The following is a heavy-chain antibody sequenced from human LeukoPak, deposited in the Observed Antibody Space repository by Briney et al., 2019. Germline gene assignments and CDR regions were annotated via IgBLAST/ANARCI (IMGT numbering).Heavy chain of an antibody. Sequence: SETLSLTCAVYGGSFSGYYWSWIRQPPGKGLEWIGEINHSGSTNYNPSLKSRVTISVDTSKNQFSLKLSSVTAAETAVYYCARWPTLGSGSYRWFDPWGQGTLVTVSS. CDR3: ARWPTLGSGSYRWFDP. V-gene: IGHV4-34*01. D-gene: IGHD1-26*01. CDR1: GGSFSGYY. CDR2: INHSGST. J-gene: IGHJ5*02.